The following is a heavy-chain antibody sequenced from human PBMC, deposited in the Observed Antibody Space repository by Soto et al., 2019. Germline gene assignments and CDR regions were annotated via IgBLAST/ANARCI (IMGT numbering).Heavy chain of an antibody. J-gene: IGHJ4*02. CDR2: ISYDGSNK. V-gene: IGHV3-30*18. Sequence: GGSLRLSCAASGFTFSNYGMHWVRQAPGKGLEWVAIISYDGSNKYYEDSVKGRFTISRDNSKNTLYLQMNSLRAEDTAIYYCAKDRYSSGLFDYWGQGTLVTVSS. CDR1: GFTFSNYG. D-gene: IGHD6-19*01. CDR3: AKDRYSSGLFDY.